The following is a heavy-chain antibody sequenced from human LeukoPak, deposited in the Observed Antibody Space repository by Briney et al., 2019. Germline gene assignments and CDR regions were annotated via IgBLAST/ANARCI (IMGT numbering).Heavy chain of an antibody. CDR2: IYYSGST. Sequence: SQTLSLTCTVSGGSISSGDYYWSWIRQPPGKGLEWIGYIYYSGSTYYNPSLKSRVTISVHTSKTQFSLKLSSVTAADTAVYYCARGVYDGSGSLFDYWGQGTLVTVSS. CDR1: GGSISSGDYY. CDR3: ARGVYDGSGSLFDY. J-gene: IGHJ4*02. V-gene: IGHV4-30-4*01. D-gene: IGHD3-22*01.